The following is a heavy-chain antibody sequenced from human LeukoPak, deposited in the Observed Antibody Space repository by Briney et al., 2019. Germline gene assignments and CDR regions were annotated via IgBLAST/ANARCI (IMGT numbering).Heavy chain of an antibody. V-gene: IGHV4-59*01. CDR2: IYNSGST. D-gene: IGHD1-26*01. CDR3: ARVGATKVIDY. CDR1: GGSISSYY. Sequence: SETLSLTCTVSGGSISSYYCTWIRQPPGKGLEWIGYIYNSGSTNYNPSLKSRVTISVDTSKNQFSLKLTSVTAADTAVYYCARVGATKVIDYWGQGTLVTVSS. J-gene: IGHJ4*02.